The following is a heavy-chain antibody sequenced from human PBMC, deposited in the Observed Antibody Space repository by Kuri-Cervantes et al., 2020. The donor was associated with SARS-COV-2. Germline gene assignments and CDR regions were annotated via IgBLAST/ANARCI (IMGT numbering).Heavy chain of an antibody. CDR3: ATLFSVVPAATPNY. J-gene: IGHJ4*02. D-gene: IGHD2-2*02. CDR2: FDPEDGET. Sequence: ASVKVSCKASGGTFSSYAISWVRQAPGKGLEWMGGFDPEDGETIYAQKFQGRVTMTEDTSTDTAYMELSSLRSEDTAVYYCATLFSVVPAATPNYWGQGTLVTVSS. V-gene: IGHV1-24*01. CDR1: GGTFSSYA.